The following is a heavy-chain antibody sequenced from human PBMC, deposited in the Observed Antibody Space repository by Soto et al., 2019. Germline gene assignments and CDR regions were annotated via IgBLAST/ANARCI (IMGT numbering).Heavy chain of an antibody. Sequence: VGSLRLSCAASGFTFSDYYMSWIRQAPGKGLEWVSYISSSGSTIYYADSVKGRFTISRDNAKNSLYLQMNSLRAEDTAVYYCARVGYGYQLYYYGMDVWGQGTTVTVSS. J-gene: IGHJ6*02. V-gene: IGHV3-11*01. CDR2: ISSSGSTI. CDR1: GFTFSDYY. CDR3: ARVGYGYQLYYYGMDV. D-gene: IGHD5-18*01.